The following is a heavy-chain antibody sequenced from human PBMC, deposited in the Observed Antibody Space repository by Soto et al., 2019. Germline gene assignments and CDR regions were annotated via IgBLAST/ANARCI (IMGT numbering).Heavy chain of an antibody. CDR2: IYGGLTT. V-gene: IGHV3-53*01. D-gene: IGHD6-13*01. Sequence: PGGPLRLSCAASGFTVSSTYMTRVRQAPGKGLEWVSVIYGGLTTSYADSVKGRFTISRDNSKNTVFLQMNSLRGEDTAVYYCARDRIEAAGTPRFNYYYGMDVWGQGTTVTV. J-gene: IGHJ6*02. CDR3: ARDRIEAAGTPRFNYYYGMDV. CDR1: GFTVSSTY.